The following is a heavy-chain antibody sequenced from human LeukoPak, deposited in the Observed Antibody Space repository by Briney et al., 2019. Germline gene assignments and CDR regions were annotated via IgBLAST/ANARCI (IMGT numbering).Heavy chain of an antibody. Sequence: PGGSLRLSCAASGFTFSSYGMHWVRQAPGKGLEWVAVISYDGSNKYYADSVKGRFTISRDNSKNTLYLQMNSLRAEDTAVYYCAKDRQPYYDFWSGYYGYYFDYWGRGTLVTVSS. V-gene: IGHV3-30*18. CDR1: GFTFSSYG. CDR2: ISYDGSNK. D-gene: IGHD3-3*01. CDR3: AKDRQPYYDFWSGYYGYYFDY. J-gene: IGHJ4*02.